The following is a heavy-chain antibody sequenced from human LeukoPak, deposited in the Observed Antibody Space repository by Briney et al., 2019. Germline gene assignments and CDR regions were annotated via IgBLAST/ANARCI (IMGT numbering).Heavy chain of an antibody. CDR3: AKLAGRFLEWFDS. CDR2: INWNGGST. Sequence: GGSLRLSCEASGFPFDDYGMSWVRQAPGKGLEWVSGINWNGGSTGYADSVKGRFTISRDNAKNSLYLQMNSLRAEDTAVYYCAKLAGRFLEWFDSWGQGTLVTVSS. D-gene: IGHD3-3*01. V-gene: IGHV3-20*04. CDR1: GFPFDDYG. J-gene: IGHJ5*01.